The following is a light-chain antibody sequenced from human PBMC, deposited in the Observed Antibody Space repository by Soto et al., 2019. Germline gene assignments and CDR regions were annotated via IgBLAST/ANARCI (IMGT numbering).Light chain of an antibody. CDR1: QSVSRY. V-gene: IGKV3-11*01. Sequence: EIVLTQSPATLSLYQGERATLSCRASQSVSRYLAWYQQKPGQAPRLLIYDASNRATGVPVRFSGSGSGTEFTLTISSLQSEDFAVYYCQQYESSPRTFCQGTKVAI. CDR2: DAS. CDR3: QQYESSPRT. J-gene: IGKJ1*01.